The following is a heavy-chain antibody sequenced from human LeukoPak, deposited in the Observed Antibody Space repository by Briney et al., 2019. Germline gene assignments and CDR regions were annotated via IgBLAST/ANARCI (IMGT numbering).Heavy chain of an antibody. CDR2: ISSSSSYI. D-gene: IGHD1-1*01. CDR3: ARGGSGNWNAPFDY. CDR1: GFTFSSFS. V-gene: IGHV3-21*01. Sequence: GGSLRLSCAASGFTFSSFSMNWVRQAPGKGLEWVSSISSSSSYIYYADSVKGRFTISRDNAKNSLYLQMNSLRAEDTAVYYCARGGSGNWNAPFDYWGQGTLVTVSS. J-gene: IGHJ4*02.